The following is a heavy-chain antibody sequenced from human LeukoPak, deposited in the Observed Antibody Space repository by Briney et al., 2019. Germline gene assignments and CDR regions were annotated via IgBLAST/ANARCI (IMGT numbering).Heavy chain of an antibody. D-gene: IGHD5-12*01. J-gene: IGHJ4*02. CDR2: ISNSSSYT. Sequence: PGGSLRLSCAASGFTFSDYYMSWIRQAPGKGLEWVSYISNSSSYTNYADSVKGRFTISRDNVKKSVYLQMNSLRAEDTAVYYCARDIGGYDSKKFDYWGQGTLVTVSS. CDR3: ARDIGGYDSKKFDY. CDR1: GFTFSDYY. V-gene: IGHV3-11*05.